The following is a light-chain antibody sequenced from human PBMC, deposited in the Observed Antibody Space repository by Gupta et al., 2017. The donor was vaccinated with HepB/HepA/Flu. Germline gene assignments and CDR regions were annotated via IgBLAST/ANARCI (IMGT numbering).Light chain of an antibody. CDR3: QWYGSAPRT. CDR1: QSISSTY. Sequence: EIVLTQSPGTLSLFPGERATLSCRASQSISSTYLAWYQQKPGQAPRFLIYAASSRASGIPDRFSGSGSQTDCTRTISRLEPEDFAVYYCQWYGSAPRTFGGGTKVEIK. CDR2: AAS. J-gene: IGKJ4*01. V-gene: IGKV3-20*01.